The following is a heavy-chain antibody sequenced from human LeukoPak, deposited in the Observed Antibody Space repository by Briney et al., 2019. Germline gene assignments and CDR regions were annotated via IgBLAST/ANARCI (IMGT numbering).Heavy chain of an antibody. Sequence: GASVKVSCKASGYTFTGYYLHWVRQAPGQGLEWMGWISAYNGNTNYAQKLQGRVTMTTDTSTSTAYMELRSLRSDDTAVYYCVRDRVWFGETLDYWGQGTLVTVSS. CDR2: ISAYNGNT. CDR3: VRDRVWFGETLDY. D-gene: IGHD3-10*01. J-gene: IGHJ4*02. V-gene: IGHV1-18*04. CDR1: GYTFTGYY.